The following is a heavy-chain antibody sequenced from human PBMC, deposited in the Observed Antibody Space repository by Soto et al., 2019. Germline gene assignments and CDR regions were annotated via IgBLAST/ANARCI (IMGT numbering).Heavy chain of an antibody. Sequence: QVQLVQSGAEMKKPGSSVKVSCQSSGGTFNTYAMNWVRQAPGQGTEWMGDISPMFGAANYAPKFQGRVTITADESTGTSYMQLSSLTSEDTALYFCAGEVQVHNPAFVYWGQGILDTVSS. CDR3: AGEVQVHNPAFVY. J-gene: IGHJ4*02. CDR2: ISPMFGAA. D-gene: IGHD1-1*01. CDR1: GGTFNTYA. V-gene: IGHV1-69*19.